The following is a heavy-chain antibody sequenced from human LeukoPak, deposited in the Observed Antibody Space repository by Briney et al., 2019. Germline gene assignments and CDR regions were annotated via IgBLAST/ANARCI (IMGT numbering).Heavy chain of an antibody. CDR1: GGTFSSYA. CDR3: ARDRGDPSRGIFDY. Sequence: SVKVSCKASGGTFSSYAISWVRQAPGQGLEWMGRIIPILGIANYAQKFQGRVTITADKSTSTAYMELSSLRSEDTAVYYCARDRGDPSRGIFDYWGQGTLVTVSS. J-gene: IGHJ4*02. D-gene: IGHD3-10*01. V-gene: IGHV1-69*04. CDR2: IIPILGIA.